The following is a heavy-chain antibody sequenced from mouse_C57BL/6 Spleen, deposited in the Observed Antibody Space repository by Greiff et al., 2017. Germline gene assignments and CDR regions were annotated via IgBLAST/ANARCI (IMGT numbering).Heavy chain of an antibody. CDR1: GYTFTSYT. V-gene: IGHV1-4*01. CDR3: ARADLYALDY. Sequence: VKLQESGAELARPGASVKMSCKASGYTFTSYTMHWVKQRPGQGLEWIGYINPSSGYTKYNQKFKDKATLTADNSSSTAYMQRSVLTSEDAAVYYCARADLYALDYWGQGTSVTVSS. CDR2: INPSSGYT. J-gene: IGHJ4*01.